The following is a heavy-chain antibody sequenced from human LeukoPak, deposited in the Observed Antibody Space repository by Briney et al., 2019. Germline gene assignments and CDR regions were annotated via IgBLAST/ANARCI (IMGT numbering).Heavy chain of an antibody. CDR1: GYTVTSYY. CDR2: LNPSGGSS. J-gene: IGHJ6*02. D-gene: IGHD3-3*01. CDR3: ARSYDFWSGYYRGAYYYYGMDV. V-gene: IGHV1-46*01. Sequence: ASVKVSCKASGYTVTSYYMHWVRQAPGQGLEWMGILNPSGGSSSYAQKFQGRVTMTRDTSISTAYMELSRLRSDDTAVYYCARSYDFWSGYYRGAYYYYGMDVWGQGTTVTVSS.